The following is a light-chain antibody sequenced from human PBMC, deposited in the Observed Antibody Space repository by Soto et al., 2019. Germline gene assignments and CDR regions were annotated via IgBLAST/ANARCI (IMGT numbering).Light chain of an antibody. V-gene: IGKV3-15*01. Sequence: EIVMTQSPATLSVSPGERATLSCRASQYIGSNLAWYQQKPGQAPRLLISGASTRATGIPARFIGSGSGTEFTLTISSLQSEDFAVYYCEQYNNWSITFGQGTRLEIK. CDR3: EQYNNWSIT. CDR1: QYIGSN. CDR2: GAS. J-gene: IGKJ5*01.